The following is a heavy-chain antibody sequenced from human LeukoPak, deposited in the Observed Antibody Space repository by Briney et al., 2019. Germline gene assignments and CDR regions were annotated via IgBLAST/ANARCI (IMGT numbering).Heavy chain of an antibody. CDR3: ARGLRSGYDGFDY. D-gene: IGHD5-12*01. CDR2: IYHSGST. CDR1: GGSISSGGYS. J-gene: IGHJ4*02. V-gene: IGHV4-30-2*01. Sequence: SQTLSLTCSVSGGSISSGGYSWSWIRQPPGKGLEWIGYIYHSGSTYYNPSLKSRVTISVDRSKNQFSLKLSSVTAADTAVYYCARGLRSGYDGFDYWGQGTLVTVSS.